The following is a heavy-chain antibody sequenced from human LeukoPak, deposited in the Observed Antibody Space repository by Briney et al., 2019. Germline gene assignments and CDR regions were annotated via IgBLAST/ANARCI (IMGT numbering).Heavy chain of an antibody. Sequence: GGSLRLSCAASGFTFSSYGMHWVRQAPGKGLEWVAVIWYDGSNKYYADSVKGRFTISRDNSKNTLYLQMNSLRAEDTAVYYCARDGSSGWYWVDYWGQGTLVTVSS. D-gene: IGHD6-19*01. J-gene: IGHJ4*02. CDR3: ARDGSSGWYWVDY. V-gene: IGHV3-33*01. CDR2: IWYDGSNK. CDR1: GFTFSSYG.